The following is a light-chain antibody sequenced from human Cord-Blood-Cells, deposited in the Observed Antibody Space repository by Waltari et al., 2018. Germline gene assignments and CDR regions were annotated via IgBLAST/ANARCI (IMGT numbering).Light chain of an antibody. CDR3: CSYAGSYTWV. J-gene: IGLJ3*02. CDR2: DVS. Sequence: QSALTQPRPVSGSPAQSITIPCTGTSSDVGGYNYVSWYQQHPGKAPKLIIYDVSKRPSGVPDRFSGSKSGNTASLTISGLQAEDEADYYCCSYAGSYTWVFG. CDR1: SSDVGGYNY. V-gene: IGLV2-11*01.